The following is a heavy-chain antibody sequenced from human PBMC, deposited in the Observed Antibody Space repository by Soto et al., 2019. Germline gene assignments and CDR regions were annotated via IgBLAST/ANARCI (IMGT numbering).Heavy chain of an antibody. D-gene: IGHD3-9*01. V-gene: IGHV4-39*01. CDR2: IYYSGST. CDR3: AIAGEVLTGYEALYYYYGMDV. J-gene: IGHJ6*02. CDR1: GGSISSSSYY. Sequence: SETLSLTCTVSGGSISSSSYYWGWIRQPPGKGLEWIGSIYYSGSTYYNPSLKSRVTISVDTSKNQFSLKLSSVTAADTAVYYCAIAGEVLTGYEALYYYYGMDVWGQGTTVTVSS.